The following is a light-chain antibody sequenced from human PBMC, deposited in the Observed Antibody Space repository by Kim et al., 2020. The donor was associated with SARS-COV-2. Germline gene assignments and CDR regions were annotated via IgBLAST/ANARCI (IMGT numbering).Light chain of an antibody. J-gene: IGKJ4*01. V-gene: IGKV3D-11*01. Sequence: EIVLTQPPATLSLSPGERATLSCRASQGISSYLAWYQQKPGQAPRLLIYDASNRATGIPARFSGSGSGTDFTLTISSLEPEDFAVYYCQQRTSWHTGTFGGGTKVDIK. CDR2: DAS. CDR3: QQRTSWHTGT. CDR1: QGISSY.